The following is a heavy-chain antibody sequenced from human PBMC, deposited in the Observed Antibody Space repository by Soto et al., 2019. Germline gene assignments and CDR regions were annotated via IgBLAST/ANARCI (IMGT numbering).Heavy chain of an antibody. CDR1: GFAFSTYA. J-gene: IGHJ4*02. CDR2: IDRGGGST. Sequence: EVQLLESGGGLVQPGGSLRLSCAASGFAFSTYAMSWVRQAPGKGLEWVLIIDRGGGSTNYADSVKGRITISRDNSKNTLYQQMNSLRAEDTAVYYCVKLLAQNFDYWCQVVLLTVSS. V-gene: IGHV3-23*03. CDR3: VKLLAQNFDY.